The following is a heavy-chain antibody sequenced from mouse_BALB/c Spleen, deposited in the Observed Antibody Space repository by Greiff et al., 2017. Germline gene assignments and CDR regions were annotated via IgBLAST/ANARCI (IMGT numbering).Heavy chain of an antibody. CDR3: ARQGDLYYFDY. J-gene: IGHJ2*01. D-gene: IGHD3-3*01. Sequence: EVQVVESGGGLVKPGGSLKLSCAASGFTFSSYAMSWVRQTPEKRLEWVASISSGGSTYYPDSVKGRFTISRDNARNILYLQMSSLRSEDTAMYYCARQGDLYYFDYWGQGTTLTVSS. V-gene: IGHV5-6-5*01. CDR1: GFTFSSYA. CDR2: ISSGGST.